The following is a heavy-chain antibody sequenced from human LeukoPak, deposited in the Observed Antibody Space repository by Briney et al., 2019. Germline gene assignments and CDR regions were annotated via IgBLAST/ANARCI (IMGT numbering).Heavy chain of an antibody. Sequence: SETLSLTCTVSGGSISGYYWSWIRQPPGKGLEWIGYISYSGSTNYNPSLKSRVTISVDTSKNQFSLKLSSVTAADTAVYYCGRVHGDYVDYWGQGTLVTVSS. D-gene: IGHD4-17*01. CDR2: ISYSGST. V-gene: IGHV4-59*08. CDR3: GRVHGDYVDY. CDR1: GGSISGYY. J-gene: IGHJ4*02.